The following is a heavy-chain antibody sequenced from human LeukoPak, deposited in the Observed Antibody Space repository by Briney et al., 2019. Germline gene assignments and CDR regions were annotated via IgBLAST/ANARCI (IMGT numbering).Heavy chain of an antibody. V-gene: IGHV3-21*04. Sequence: PGGSLRLSCAASGFTFSNAWMSWVRQAPGKGLEWVSSISSSSIYIYYADSVKGRFTISRDNAKNSLYLQMNSLRVDDTAVYYCARADSSGSFLGDALDFWGQGTLVIVSS. CDR1: GFTFSNAW. CDR3: ARADSSGSFLGDALDF. J-gene: IGHJ3*01. D-gene: IGHD3-22*01. CDR2: ISSSSIYI.